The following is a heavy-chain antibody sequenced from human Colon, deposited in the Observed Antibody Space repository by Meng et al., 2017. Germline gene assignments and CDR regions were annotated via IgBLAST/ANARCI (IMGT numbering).Heavy chain of an antibody. J-gene: IGHJ4*02. D-gene: IGHD3-10*01. CDR3: ARFYGSGTYEVHDY. CDR1: GGSVRSASSY. CDR2: IHYSGSR. Sequence: GPVVLRPAEPLSLPCTVSGGSVRSASSYCSCIRQPAGKGLEWIGLIHYSGSRNYNPSLKSRVTMSVDTSKNQVSLRLTSVTAADTAVYYCARFYGSGTYEVHDYWGQGTLVTVSS. V-gene: IGHV4-61*01.